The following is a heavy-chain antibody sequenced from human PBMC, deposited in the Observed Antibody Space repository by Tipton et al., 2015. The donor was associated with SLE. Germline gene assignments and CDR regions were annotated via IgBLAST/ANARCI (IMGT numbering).Heavy chain of an antibody. V-gene: IGHV1-18*04. CDR3: ARTCNYAGFAY. D-gene: IGHD1-7*01. CDR2: ISPHNGKT. Sequence: QLVQSGAEVKKPGASLKVSCRASDNAFASYGFTWVRQAPGQGLDWMGWISPHNGKTNYAQKFQGRVTMTAETSTSTVYMELRSLRSDDTAVYFCARTCNYAGFAYWGQGTLVTVSS. J-gene: IGHJ4*02. CDR1: DNAFASYG.